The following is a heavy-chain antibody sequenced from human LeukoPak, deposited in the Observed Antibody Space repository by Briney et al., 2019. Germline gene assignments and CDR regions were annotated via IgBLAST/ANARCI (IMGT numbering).Heavy chain of an antibody. D-gene: IGHD2-15*01. CDR2: IYYSGST. CDR1: GGSISNYY. Sequence: PSETLSLTCTVSGGSISNYYWSWIRQPPGKGLEWIGCIYYSGSTNYNPSLNSRVTISLDTSKNQFSLKLSSVTAADTAVYYCARHCSGGSCYSSHFDYWGQGTLVTVSS. J-gene: IGHJ4*02. CDR3: ARHCSGGSCYSSHFDY. V-gene: IGHV4-59*08.